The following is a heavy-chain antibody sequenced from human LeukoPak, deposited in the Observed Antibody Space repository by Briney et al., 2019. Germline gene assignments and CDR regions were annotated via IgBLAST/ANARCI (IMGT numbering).Heavy chain of an antibody. V-gene: IGHV1-69*05. CDR1: GGTFSSYA. J-gene: IGHJ4*02. CDR3: AIPGDYYGSGSYYNDNDY. CDR2: IIPIFGTA. Sequence: SVKVSCKASGGTFSSYAISWVRRAPGQGLEWMGGIIPIFGTANYAQKFQGRVTITTDESTSTAYMELSSLRSEDTAVYYCAIPGDYYGSGSYYNDNDYWGQGTLVTVSS. D-gene: IGHD3-10*01.